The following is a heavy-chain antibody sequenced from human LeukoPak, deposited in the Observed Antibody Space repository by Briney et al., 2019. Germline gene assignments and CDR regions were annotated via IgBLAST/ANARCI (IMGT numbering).Heavy chain of an antibody. CDR1: GGSISSSSYY. V-gene: IGHV4-39*01. D-gene: IGHD4-11*01. Sequence: SETLSLTCTVSGGSISSSSYYWGWIRQPPGKGLEWIGSIYYSGSTYYNPSLKSRVTISVDTSKNQFSLKLSSVTAADTAMYYCARHDYSNNWFDPWGQGTLVTVSS. CDR3: ARHDYSNNWFDP. CDR2: IYYSGST. J-gene: IGHJ5*02.